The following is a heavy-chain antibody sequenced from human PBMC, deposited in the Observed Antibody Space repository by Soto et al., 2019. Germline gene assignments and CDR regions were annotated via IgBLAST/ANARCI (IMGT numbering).Heavy chain of an antibody. CDR2: IYYSGST. D-gene: IGHD2-15*01. CDR1: GGSISSSSYY. CDR3: VYFAVVAAERDYYGMDV. J-gene: IGHJ6*02. V-gene: IGHV4-39*01. Sequence: SETLSLTCTVSGGSISSSSYYWGWIRQPPGKGLEWIGSIYYSGSTYYNPSLKSRVTISVDTSKNQFSLKLSSVTAADTAVYYCVYFAVVAAERDYYGMDVWGQGTTVTVSS.